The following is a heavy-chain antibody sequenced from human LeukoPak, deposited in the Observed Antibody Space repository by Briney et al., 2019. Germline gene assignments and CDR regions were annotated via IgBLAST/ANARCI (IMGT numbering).Heavy chain of an antibody. CDR2: IYPGDSDT. D-gene: IGHD4-17*01. J-gene: IGHJ4*02. CDR1: GYRFTTYW. CDR3: ARRDYGDSDKRYFDY. Sequence: GESLKISCKGSGYRFTTYWIGWVLPMPGKGLKWMGIIYPGDSDTRYSPSFEGQVTISADKSISTAYLQWSSLKASDTAIYYCARRDYGDSDKRYFDYWGQGTLVTVSS. V-gene: IGHV5-51*01.